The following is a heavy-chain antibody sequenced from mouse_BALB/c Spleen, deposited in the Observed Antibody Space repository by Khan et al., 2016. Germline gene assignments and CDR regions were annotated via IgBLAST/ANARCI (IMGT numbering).Heavy chain of an antibody. J-gene: IGHJ3*01. CDR1: GFSLTSYG. D-gene: IGHD2-3*01. CDR3: PREKMGEFAD. Sequence: QVQLKQSGPGLVAPSQSLSITCTVSGFSLTSYGVHWVRQPPGKGLEWLGVIWAGGSTNYNSALMSRLSISKDNSKSQALLKMNSLQTDDQATYYCPREKMGEFADWGQGTLVTGSA. CDR2: IWAGGST. V-gene: IGHV2-9*02.